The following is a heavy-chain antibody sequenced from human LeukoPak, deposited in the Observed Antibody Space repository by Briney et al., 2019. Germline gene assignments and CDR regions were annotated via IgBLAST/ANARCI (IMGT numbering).Heavy chain of an antibody. CDR3: ARFAYDSGSLS. V-gene: IGHV3-74*01. Sequence: GGSLRLSCAASAFTFSRYCVHWVRQTPGEGLVWVSRISSDGTTTTYADSVKGRFTISRDNARNTLYLQMNSLRAEDTAVYYCARFAYDSGSLSWGQGALVTVSS. D-gene: IGHD3-10*01. CDR1: AFTFSRYC. CDR2: ISSDGTTT. J-gene: IGHJ5*02.